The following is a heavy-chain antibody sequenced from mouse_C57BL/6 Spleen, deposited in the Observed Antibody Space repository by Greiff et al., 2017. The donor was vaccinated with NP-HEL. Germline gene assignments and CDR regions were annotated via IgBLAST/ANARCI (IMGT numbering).Heavy chain of an antibody. Sequence: VHLVESGPELVKPGASVKISCKASGYAFSSSWMNWVKQRPGKGLEWIGRIYPGDGDTNYNGKFKGKATLTADKSSSTAYMQLSSLTSEDSAVYFCAATVVATPFAYWGQGTLVTVSA. CDR1: GYAFSSSW. V-gene: IGHV1-82*01. J-gene: IGHJ3*01. D-gene: IGHD1-1*01. CDR2: IYPGDGDT. CDR3: AATVVATPFAY.